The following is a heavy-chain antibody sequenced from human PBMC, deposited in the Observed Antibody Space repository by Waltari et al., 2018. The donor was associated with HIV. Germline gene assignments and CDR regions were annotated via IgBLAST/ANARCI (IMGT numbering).Heavy chain of an antibody. Sequence: QSGGGQVKPGGTLKLACAGSGFTFRTYSLTWRRQVPGSAIEWLSSIDDKKHYVYCAGSVKGRFTVSRDNARNSLYLQMTSLRDDDTAVYYCAAFYCGEDCRDGFDVWGQGTVVTVSS. D-gene: IGHD3-10*01. CDR3: AAFYCGEDCRDGFDV. CDR2: IDDKKHYV. V-gene: IGHV3-21*06. CDR1: GFTFRTYS. J-gene: IGHJ3*01.